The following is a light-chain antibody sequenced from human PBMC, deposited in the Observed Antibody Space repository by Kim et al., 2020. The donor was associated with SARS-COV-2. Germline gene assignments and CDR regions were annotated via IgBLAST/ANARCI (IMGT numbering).Light chain of an antibody. V-gene: IGKV3-11*01. Sequence: PRDGATRSCRASHSIGINLACDQLTRGQAPRLLIYDAAVRATGIPDKFSGSGSGTDVTLTISSLDPEDFAIYFCQQHSKWPPAPSFGGGTKVDIK. CDR1: HSIGIN. CDR2: DAA. J-gene: IGKJ4*01. CDR3: QQHSKWPPAPS.